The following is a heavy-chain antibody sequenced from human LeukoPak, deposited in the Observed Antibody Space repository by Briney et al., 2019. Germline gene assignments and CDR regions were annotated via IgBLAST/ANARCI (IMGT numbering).Heavy chain of an antibody. CDR1: GYTFTSYY. D-gene: IGHD3-22*01. V-gene: IGHV1-46*01. Sequence: GASVKVSCKASGYTFTSYYMHWVRQAPGQGLEWMGIINPSGGSTSYAQKFQGRVTMTRDTSTSTVYMELSSLRSEDTAVYYCARDYYDSSGYPQDFDYWGQGTLVTVSS. J-gene: IGHJ4*02. CDR3: ARDYYDSSGYPQDFDY. CDR2: INPSGGST.